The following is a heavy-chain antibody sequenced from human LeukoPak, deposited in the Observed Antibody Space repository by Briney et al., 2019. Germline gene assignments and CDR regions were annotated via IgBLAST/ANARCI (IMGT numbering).Heavy chain of an antibody. CDR2: INPNSGGT. J-gene: IGHJ4*02. D-gene: IGHD3-10*01. Sequence: ASVKVSCKASGYTFTGYYMHWVRQAPGQGLEWMGWINPNSGGTNYAQKFQGRVTMTRDTSISTAYMELSRLRSDDTAVYYCARAWVTMVRGEGDYWGQGTLVTVSS. CDR1: GYTFTGYY. V-gene: IGHV1-2*02. CDR3: ARAWVTMVRGEGDY.